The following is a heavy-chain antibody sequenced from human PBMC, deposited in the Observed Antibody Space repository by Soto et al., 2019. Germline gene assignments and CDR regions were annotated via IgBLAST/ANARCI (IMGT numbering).Heavy chain of an antibody. V-gene: IGHV1-46*01. CDR3: ARGYCSSTSCYVMNFLDY. CDR1: GYTFTSYY. D-gene: IGHD2-2*01. Sequence: ASVKVSCKASGYTFTSYYMHWVRQAPGQGLEWMGIINPSGGSTSYAQKFQGRVTMTRDTSTSTVYMELSSLRSDDTAVYYCARGYCSSTSCYVMNFLDYWGQGTLVTVSS. J-gene: IGHJ4*02. CDR2: INPSGGST.